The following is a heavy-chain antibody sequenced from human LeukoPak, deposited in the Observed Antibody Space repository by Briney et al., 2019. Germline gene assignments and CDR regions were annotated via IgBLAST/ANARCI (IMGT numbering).Heavy chain of an antibody. J-gene: IGHJ4*02. CDR1: EFTLEGYA. V-gene: IGHV3-9*01. Sequence: RSLRHSWTDTEFTLEGYAIKSLRPASHKELKWVSGISWNSGSIGYADSVKGRFTISRDNAKNSLYLQMNSRRAEDTALYYCAKAGGSWYPDYFDYWGQGTLVTVSS. D-gene: IGHD6-13*01. CDR3: AKAGGSWYPDYFDY. CDR2: ISWNSGSI.